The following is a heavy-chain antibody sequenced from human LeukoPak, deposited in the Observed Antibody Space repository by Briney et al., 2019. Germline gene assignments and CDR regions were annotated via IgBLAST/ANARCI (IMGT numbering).Heavy chain of an antibody. CDR2: INPNSGGT. CDR1: GYTFTSYD. CDR3: ARAPDILTGYLSFDY. J-gene: IGHJ4*02. Sequence: ASAKVSCKASGYTFTSYDINWVRQATGQGLEWMGWINPNSGGTNYAQKFQGRVTMTRDTSISTAYMELSRLRSDDTAVYYCARAPDILTGYLSFDYWGQGTLVTVSS. D-gene: IGHD3-9*01. V-gene: IGHV1-2*02.